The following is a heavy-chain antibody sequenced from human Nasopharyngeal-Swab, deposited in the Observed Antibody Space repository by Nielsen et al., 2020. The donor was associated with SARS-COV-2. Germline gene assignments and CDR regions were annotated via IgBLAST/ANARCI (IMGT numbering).Heavy chain of an antibody. V-gene: IGHV1-18*01. J-gene: IGHJ6*02. CDR3: AREGVVPAAMYYYYYGMDV. Sequence: ASVKVSCKASGYTFTSYGISWVRQAPGQGLEWMGWISAYNGNTNYAQKLQGRVTMTTDTSTSTAYMELRSLRSDDTAVYYCAREGVVPAAMYYYYYGMDVWGQGTTVTASS. CDR2: ISAYNGNT. D-gene: IGHD2-2*01. CDR1: GYTFTSYG.